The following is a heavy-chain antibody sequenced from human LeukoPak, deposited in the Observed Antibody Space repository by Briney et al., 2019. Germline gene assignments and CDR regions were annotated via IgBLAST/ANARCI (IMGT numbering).Heavy chain of an antibody. D-gene: IGHD7-27*01. J-gene: IGHJ3*02. CDR3: ARGNPGEEDTFDI. V-gene: IGHV6-1*01. CDR2: TYYRSKRYN. Sequence: SQTLSLTSAISGDSVSSNSAGSNRIRQSPSSGLEWLGRTYYRSKRYNDYALSVKSRITIIPDTSKNQYSLQLNSVTPEDTAVYYCARGNPGEEDTFDIWGQGTMVTVSS. CDR1: GDSVSSNSAG.